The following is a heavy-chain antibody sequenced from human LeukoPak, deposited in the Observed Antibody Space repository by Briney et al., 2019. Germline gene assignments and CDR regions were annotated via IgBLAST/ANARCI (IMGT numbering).Heavy chain of an antibody. J-gene: IGHJ4*02. CDR2: IYSGGST. V-gene: IGHV3-53*01. D-gene: IGHD3-3*01. Sequence: GGSLRLSCAASGFMFSSNWMSWVRLAPGKGLEWVSVIYSGGSTYYADSVRGRFTISRDNSKNTLYLQMNSLRAEDTAVYYCARGYYDFWSGYVDYWGQGTLVTVSS. CDR1: GFMFSSNW. CDR3: ARGYYDFWSGYVDY.